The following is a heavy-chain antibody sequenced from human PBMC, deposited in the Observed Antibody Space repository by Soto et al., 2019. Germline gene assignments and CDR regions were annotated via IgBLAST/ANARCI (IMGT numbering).Heavy chain of an antibody. D-gene: IGHD7-27*01. Sequence: SETLSLTCAVSGGSISSDTFSWNWIRQPPGKGLEWIGYIYHSGTTYYNPSLKSRVSISVDRSKNQFSLKLTSVTAADTAVYYCARGTGGYLPDCFDHWGQGTQVTVSS. CDR3: ARGTGGYLPDCFDH. CDR2: IYHSGTT. CDR1: GGSISSDTFS. J-gene: IGHJ5*02. V-gene: IGHV4-30-2*01.